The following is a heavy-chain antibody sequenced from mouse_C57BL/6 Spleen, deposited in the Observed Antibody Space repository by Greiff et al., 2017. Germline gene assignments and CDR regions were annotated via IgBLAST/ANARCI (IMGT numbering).Heavy chain of an antibody. J-gene: IGHJ2*01. D-gene: IGHD2-12*01. CDR3: ARERRGGFDY. CDR2: ISSGSSTI. V-gene: IGHV5-17*01. CDR1: GFTFSDYG. Sequence: EVQRVESGGGLVKPGGSLKLSCAASGFTFSDYGMHWVRQAPEKGLEWVAYISSGSSTIYSADTVKGRFTISRDNAKNTLFLQMTSLRSEDTAMYYCARERRGGFDYWGQGTTLTVSS.